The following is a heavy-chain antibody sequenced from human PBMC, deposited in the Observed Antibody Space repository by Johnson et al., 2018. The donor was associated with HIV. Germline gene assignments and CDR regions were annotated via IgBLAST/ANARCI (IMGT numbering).Heavy chain of an antibody. CDR2: ISYDGSSK. V-gene: IGHV3-30-3*01. CDR1: GFTFSSYA. Sequence: VESGGGVVQPGRSLRLSCAASGFTFSSYAMHWVRQAPGKGLEWVAVISYDGSSKYYAESLKGRISISRDNSMNTLYLQMNSLRVEDTGLYYCAKAYCPGCDAFDVWGHGTMVTVSS. D-gene: IGHD2-21*01. CDR3: AKAYCPGCDAFDV. J-gene: IGHJ3*01.